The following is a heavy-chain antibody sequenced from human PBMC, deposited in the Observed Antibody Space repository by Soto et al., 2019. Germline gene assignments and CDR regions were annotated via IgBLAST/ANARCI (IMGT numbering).Heavy chain of an antibody. CDR1: GFTFSSFA. J-gene: IGHJ4*02. CDR2: ILGGGST. V-gene: IGHV3-23*01. Sequence: GSLRLSCATSGFTFSSFAMAWFRQAPGRGLEWVSEILGGGSTFYADSMKGRITISRDDSKNTLYLQMNSLRVDDTALYYCAKGRHPDGIWTFDSWGQGTLVTVSS. D-gene: IGHD2-8*01. CDR3: AKGRHPDGIWTFDS.